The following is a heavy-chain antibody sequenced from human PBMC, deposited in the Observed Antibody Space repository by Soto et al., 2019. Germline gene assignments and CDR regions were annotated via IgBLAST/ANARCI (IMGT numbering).Heavy chain of an antibody. Sequence: ASVKVSCKASGNTLTNFYIHLVRQAPGQGLEWMGMINPSGGFTNYAQRFQGRVTMTRDTSTATVYMELSSLRSDDTAVFYCAREEAVAGNYYYYGMDVWGQGTTVTVSS. V-gene: IGHV1-46*01. CDR2: INPSGGFT. D-gene: IGHD6-19*01. CDR1: GNTLTNFY. CDR3: AREEAVAGNYYYYGMDV. J-gene: IGHJ6*02.